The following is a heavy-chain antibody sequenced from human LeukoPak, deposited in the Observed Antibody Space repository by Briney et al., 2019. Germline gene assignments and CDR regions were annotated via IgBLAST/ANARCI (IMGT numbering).Heavy chain of an antibody. D-gene: IGHD2-2*01. CDR1: GFTFTGHS. J-gene: IGHJ4*02. CDR3: AKGQARYCSSTSCYAGGFDY. CDR2: VADDEKTI. V-gene: IGHV3-30*04. Sequence: GGSLRLSCVASGFTFTGHSMHWVRQAPGKGLEWVAVVADDEKTIFYADSVKGRFTISRDNSKNTLYLQMNSLRAEDTAVYYCAKGQARYCSSTSCYAGGFDYWGQGTLVTVSS.